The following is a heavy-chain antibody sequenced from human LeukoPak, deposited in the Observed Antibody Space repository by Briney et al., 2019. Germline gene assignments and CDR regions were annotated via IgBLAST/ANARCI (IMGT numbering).Heavy chain of an antibody. Sequence: GESLKISCKGSGYSFTSYWIGWVRQMPGKGLEWMGIIYPGGSDTRYSPSFQGQVTISADKSISTAYLQWSSLKASDTAMYYCARYFATTVTSSGFDYWGQGTLVTVSS. CDR2: IYPGGSDT. CDR3: ARYFATTVTSSGFDY. J-gene: IGHJ4*02. V-gene: IGHV5-51*01. D-gene: IGHD4-17*01. CDR1: GYSFTSYW.